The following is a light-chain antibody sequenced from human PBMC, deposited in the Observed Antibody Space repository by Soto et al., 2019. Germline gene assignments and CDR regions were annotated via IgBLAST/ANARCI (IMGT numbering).Light chain of an antibody. CDR2: GAS. J-gene: IGKJ1*01. CDR1: QGIRYA. Sequence: IHMTHSPSSLSASLGYIFTITCRASQGIRYALGWYQQKPGSAPKRLIYGASILQNGVPSRFGGSGSGTEFTLTISSLQPEDFATYYCLQYNSHPLTFGHGTKVDIK. V-gene: IGKV1-17*01. CDR3: LQYNSHPLT.